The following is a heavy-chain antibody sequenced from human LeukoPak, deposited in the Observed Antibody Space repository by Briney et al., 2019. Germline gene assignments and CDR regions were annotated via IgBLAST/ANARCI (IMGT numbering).Heavy chain of an antibody. J-gene: IGHJ6*03. V-gene: IGHV4-61*02. D-gene: IGHD3-10*01. Sequence: SETLSLTCTVSGGSISSGSYYWSWIRQPAGKGLEWIGRIYTSGSTNYNPSLKSRVTISVDTSKNQFSLKLSPVTAADTAVYYCAREAGSGSYYNARRDYYYYMDVWGKGTTVTISS. CDR3: AREAGSGSYYNARRDYYYYMDV. CDR2: IYTSGST. CDR1: GGSISSGSYY.